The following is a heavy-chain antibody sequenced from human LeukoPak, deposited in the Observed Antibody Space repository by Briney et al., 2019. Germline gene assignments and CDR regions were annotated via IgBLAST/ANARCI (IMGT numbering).Heavy chain of an antibody. CDR3: ARDLKRSRARWENLGFDP. V-gene: IGHV1-18*01. J-gene: IGHJ5*02. Sequence: GASVQVSCKASGYTFTSYGITWVRQAPGQGLEWMGWISVYNSNTNYAQKLQGRVTMTTDTSTSTAYMELRSLRSDDTAVYYCARDLKRSRARWENLGFDPWGQGTLVTVSS. D-gene: IGHD1-26*01. CDR2: ISVYNSNT. CDR1: GYTFTSYG.